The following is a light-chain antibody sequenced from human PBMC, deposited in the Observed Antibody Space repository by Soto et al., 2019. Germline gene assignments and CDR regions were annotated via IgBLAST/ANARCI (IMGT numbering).Light chain of an antibody. CDR1: SSNIGANYD. CDR3: QPYDSSLSGYV. CDR2: TNT. V-gene: IGLV1-40*01. Sequence: QSVLTQPPSVSGAPGQRVTISCTGSSSNIGANYDVHWYQHLPGTAPKLLIYTNTNRPSGVPDRFSGSKSGTSASLAITGLQAEDEADYYCQPYDSSLSGYVVGTGTKVTAL. J-gene: IGLJ1*01.